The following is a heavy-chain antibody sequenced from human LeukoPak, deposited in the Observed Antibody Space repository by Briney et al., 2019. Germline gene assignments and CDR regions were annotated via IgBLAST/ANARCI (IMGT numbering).Heavy chain of an antibody. Sequence: PGTSLRLSCAASGFTFSDYYMSWIRQAPGKGLEWVSYISSSGSTIYYADSVKGRFTISRDNAKNSLYLQMNSLRAEDTAVYYCTTDPYSSSWYEGAFDIWGQGTMVTVSS. CDR1: GFTFSDYY. V-gene: IGHV3-11*01. J-gene: IGHJ3*02. CDR2: ISSSGSTI. D-gene: IGHD6-13*01. CDR3: TTDPYSSSWYEGAFDI.